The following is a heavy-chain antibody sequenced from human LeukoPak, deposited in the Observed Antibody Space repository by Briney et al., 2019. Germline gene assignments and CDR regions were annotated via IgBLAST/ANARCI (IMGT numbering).Heavy chain of an antibody. CDR2: ISSSGTTI. V-gene: IGHV3-11*04. D-gene: IGHD2-2*01. J-gene: IGHJ6*03. CDR1: GFTFSDYY. CDR3: ARDQMRPYQYYMDV. Sequence: GGSLRLSCAASGFTFSDYYMSWIRQAPGKGLEWVSYISSSGTTIFYADSVRGRFTISRDNAKNSLSLQMNSLRAEDTAMYYCARDQMRPYQYYMDVWGKGTTVTVSS.